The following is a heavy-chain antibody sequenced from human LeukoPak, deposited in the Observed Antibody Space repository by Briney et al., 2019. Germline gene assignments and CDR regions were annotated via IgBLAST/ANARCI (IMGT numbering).Heavy chain of an antibody. CDR2: FDPEDGET. D-gene: IGHD1-26*01. V-gene: IGHV1-24*01. J-gene: IGHJ6*02. CDR3: ATGPLIGGKSGFFYYYYGMDV. Sequence: ASVKVSCTVSGYTLTELSMHWGRQAPGKGLEWMGGFDPEDGETIYAQKFQGRVTMTEDTSPDTAYMELSSLRSEDTAVYYCATGPLIGGKSGFFYYYYGMDVWGQGTTVTVSS. CDR1: GYTLTELS.